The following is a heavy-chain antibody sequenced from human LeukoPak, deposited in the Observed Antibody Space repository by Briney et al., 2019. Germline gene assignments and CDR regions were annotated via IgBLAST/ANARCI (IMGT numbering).Heavy chain of an antibody. Sequence: ASVKVSCKASGGTFSSYAISWVRQAPGQGLDWMGRIIPIFGTANYAQKFQGRVTITTDESTSTAYMELSSLRAEDTAVYYCARHDYDFWSGYHYYMDVWGKGTTVTVSS. CDR2: IIPIFGTA. CDR3: ARHDYDFWSGYHYYMDV. J-gene: IGHJ6*03. CDR1: GGTFSSYA. D-gene: IGHD3-3*01. V-gene: IGHV1-69*05.